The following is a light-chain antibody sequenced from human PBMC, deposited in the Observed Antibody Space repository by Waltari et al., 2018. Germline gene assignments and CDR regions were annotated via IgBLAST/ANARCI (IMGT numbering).Light chain of an antibody. CDR1: NSNIRTNA. V-gene: IGLV1-44*01. J-gene: IGLJ3*02. CDR3: AAWDDSLVGWV. CDR2: SND. Sequence: QSVLTQTPSASGTPGQRVTIPCSGTNSNIRTNAVNWYQQLPGTAPKLLIYSNDERPSGVPDRLSGSKSGTSASLAISGLQSEDEANYYCAAWDDSLVGWVFGGGTKLTVL.